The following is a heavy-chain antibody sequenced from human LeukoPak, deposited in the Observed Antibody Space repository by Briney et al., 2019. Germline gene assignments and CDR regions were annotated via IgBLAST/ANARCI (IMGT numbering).Heavy chain of an antibody. CDR2: IYSGGST. J-gene: IGHJ3*02. V-gene: IGHV3-53*04. Sequence: GGSLRLSCAASGFTVSSNYMSWVRQAPGKGLEWVSVIYSGGSTNYADSVKGRFTISRHNSKNTLYLQMNSLRAEDTAVYYCARNWSFDAFDIWGQGTMVTVSS. CDR1: GFTVSSNY. CDR3: ARNWSFDAFDI.